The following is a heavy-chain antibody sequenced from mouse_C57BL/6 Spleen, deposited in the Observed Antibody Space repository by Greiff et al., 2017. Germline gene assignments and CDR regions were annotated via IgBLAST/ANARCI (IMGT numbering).Heavy chain of an antibody. J-gene: IGHJ1*03. CDR2: ISYDGSN. D-gene: IGHD1-1*01. CDR3: AKYYYGSRTRYFDV. Sequence: EVQLQQSGPGLVKPSQSLSLTCSVTGYSITSGYYWNWIRQFPGNKLEWMGYISYDGSNNYNPSLKNRISITRDTSKNQFFLKLNSVTTEDTATYYCAKYYYGSRTRYFDVWGTGTTVTVSS. V-gene: IGHV3-6*01. CDR1: GYSITSGYY.